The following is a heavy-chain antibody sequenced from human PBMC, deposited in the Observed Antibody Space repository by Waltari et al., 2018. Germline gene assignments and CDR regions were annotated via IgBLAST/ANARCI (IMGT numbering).Heavy chain of an antibody. CDR2: IKSDGRST. CDR3: ARVQSSSWYDFDY. CDR1: GFTFSSYW. V-gene: IGHV3-74*01. J-gene: IGHJ4*02. Sequence: EVQLVESGGGLVQPGGSLRLSCAASGFTFSSYWMHWVRQAPGKGLVWVSRIKSDGRSTSYADAVKGRFTISRDNAKNTLYLQMNSLRAEDTAVYYCARVQSSSWYDFDYWGQGTLVTVSS. D-gene: IGHD6-13*01.